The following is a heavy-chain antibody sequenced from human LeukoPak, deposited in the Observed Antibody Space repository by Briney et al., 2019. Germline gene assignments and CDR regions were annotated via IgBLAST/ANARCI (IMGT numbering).Heavy chain of an antibody. J-gene: IGHJ6*03. CDR1: GFTLSSYA. V-gene: IGHV3-23*01. CDR2: FSGSGGTT. D-gene: IGHD2-8*01. CDR3: ANGNRCTSPNCLGYYYFYMDV. Sequence: SGGSLRLSCAASGFTLSSYAMNWVRQAPGRGLEWVSGFSGSGGTTYYADSVKGRFTISRDNSKNTLYLQMNSLRAEDTAVYYCANGNRCTSPNCLGYYYFYMDVWGKGTTVTVSS.